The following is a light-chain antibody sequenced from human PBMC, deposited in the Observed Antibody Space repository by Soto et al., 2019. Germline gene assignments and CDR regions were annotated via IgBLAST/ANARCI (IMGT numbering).Light chain of an antibody. CDR3: QKYDDWPPWT. CDR2: GAS. CDR1: QSVHSR. V-gene: IGKV3-15*01. Sequence: EIVMTQSPAALSVSPGDAATLSCRASQSVHSRLAWYQQKPGQAPRLLIYGASTRATGTPPRFRGSGSGTEFTLTISSLQSEDSAVYYCQKYDDWPPWTFGPGTKVEIK. J-gene: IGKJ1*01.